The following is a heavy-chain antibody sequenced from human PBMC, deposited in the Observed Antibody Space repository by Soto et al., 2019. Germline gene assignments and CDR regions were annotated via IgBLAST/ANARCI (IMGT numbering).Heavy chain of an antibody. V-gene: IGHV4-31*03. CDR1: GGSISSGGYY. D-gene: IGHD3-9*01. CDR3: ARGEDDILNGYPPWIDP. CDR2: IYYSGST. J-gene: IGHJ5*02. Sequence: SETLSLTCTVSGGSISSGGYYWSWIRQHPGKGLEWIGYIYYSGSTYYNPSLKSRVTISVDTSKNQFSLKLSSVTAADTAVYYCARGEDDILNGYPPWIDPWGQGTLVTVSS.